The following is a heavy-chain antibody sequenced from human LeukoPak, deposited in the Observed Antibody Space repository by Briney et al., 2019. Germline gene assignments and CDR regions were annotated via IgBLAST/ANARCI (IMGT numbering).Heavy chain of an antibody. CDR1: GFTFSSYG. D-gene: IGHD4-11*01. CDR3: AGDVGTTVDPFDY. V-gene: IGHV3-33*01. J-gene: IGHJ4*02. CDR2: IWYDGSNK. Sequence: GGSLRHSCAASGFTFSSYGMHWVRQAPGKGLEWVAVIWYDGSNKYYADSVKGRFTISRDNSKNTLYLQMNSLRAEDTAVYYCAGDVGTTVDPFDYWGQGTLVTVSS.